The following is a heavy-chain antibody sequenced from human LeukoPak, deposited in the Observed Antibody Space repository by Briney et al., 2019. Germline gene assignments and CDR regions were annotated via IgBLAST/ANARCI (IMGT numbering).Heavy chain of an antibody. CDR3: ARVRRYYDSSGLLDY. J-gene: IGHJ4*02. V-gene: IGHV4-34*01. D-gene: IGHD3-22*01. CDR2: INHRGST. Sequence: SETLSLTCAVYGGSFSGYYWSWIRQPPGKGLEWIGEINHRGSTNYNPSLKSRVTISVDTSKNQFSLKLSSVTAADTAVYYCARVRRYYDSSGLLDYWGQGILVTVSS. CDR1: GGSFSGYY.